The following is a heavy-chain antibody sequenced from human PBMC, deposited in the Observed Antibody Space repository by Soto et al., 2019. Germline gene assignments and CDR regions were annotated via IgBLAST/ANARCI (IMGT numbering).Heavy chain of an antibody. V-gene: IGHV4-59*01. CDR1: GGSISSYY. J-gene: IGHJ4*02. CDR2: IYYSGST. CDR3: ARAWGSGWFPVDY. D-gene: IGHD6-19*01. Sequence: SETLSLTCTVSGGSISSYYWSWIRQPPGKGLEWIGYIYYSGSTNYNPSLKSRVTISVDTSKNQFSLKLSSVTAADTAVYYCARAWGSGWFPVDYWGQGTLVTVSS.